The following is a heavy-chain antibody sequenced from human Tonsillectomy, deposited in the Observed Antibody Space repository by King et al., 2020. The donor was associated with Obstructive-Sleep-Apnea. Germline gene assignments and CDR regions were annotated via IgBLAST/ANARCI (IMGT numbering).Heavy chain of an antibody. CDR3: ATTTLHYYGSGTYGMDV. D-gene: IGHD3-10*01. CDR1: GGSISSRLYY. V-gene: IGHV4-39*07. J-gene: IGHJ6*02. CDR2: IYYSGST. Sequence: QLQESGPGLVKPSETLSLTCTVSGGSISSRLYYWGWIRQPPGKGLEWIGSIYYSGSTYYNPSLKSRVTISVDTSKNQFSLKLSSVTAADTAVYYCATTTLHYYGSGTYGMDVWGQGTTVTVSS.